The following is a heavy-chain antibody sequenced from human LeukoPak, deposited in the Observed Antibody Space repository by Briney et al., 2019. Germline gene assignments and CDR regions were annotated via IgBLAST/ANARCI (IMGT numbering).Heavy chain of an antibody. J-gene: IGHJ4*02. CDR1: GFTFSDYY. CDR2: IRSSGVTI. CDR3: ARGAGSAWYGGFDY. Sequence: AGGSLRLSCAASGFTFSDYYKSWIRQAPGKGLEWVSYIRSSGVTIYYADSVKGRFTISRDNAKNSLYLQMNSLRAEDTAVYYCARGAGSAWYGGFDYWGQGTLVTVSS. V-gene: IGHV3-11*04. D-gene: IGHD6-19*01.